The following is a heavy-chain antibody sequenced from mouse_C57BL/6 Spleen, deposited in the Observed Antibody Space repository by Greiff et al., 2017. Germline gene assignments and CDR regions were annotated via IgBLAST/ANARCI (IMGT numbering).Heavy chain of an antibody. V-gene: IGHV1-7*01. J-gene: IGHJ4*01. D-gene: IGHD1-2*01. CDR2: INPSSGYT. Sequence: QVQLKESGAELAKPGASVKLSCKASGYTFTSYWMHWVKQRPGQGLEWIGYINPSSGYTKYNQKFKDKATLTADKSSSTAYMQLSSLTYEDSAVYYCARVRLLRPYAMDYWGQGTSVTVSS. CDR3: ARVRLLRPYAMDY. CDR1: GYTFTSYW.